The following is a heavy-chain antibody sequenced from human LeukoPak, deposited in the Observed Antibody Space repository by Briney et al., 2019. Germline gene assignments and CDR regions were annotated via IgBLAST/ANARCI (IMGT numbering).Heavy chain of an antibody. Sequence: GASVKVSCKASGYTFTGYYIHWVRQAPGQGLEWMGWINPNSGGTNYAQKFRGRVTMTRDTSISTAYMELSRLRSDDTAVYYCARGEEHYYDSSGYFVGGPWGQGTLVTVSS. CDR3: ARGEEHYYDSSGYFVGGP. J-gene: IGHJ5*02. D-gene: IGHD3-22*01. CDR2: INPNSGGT. V-gene: IGHV1-2*02. CDR1: GYTFTGYY.